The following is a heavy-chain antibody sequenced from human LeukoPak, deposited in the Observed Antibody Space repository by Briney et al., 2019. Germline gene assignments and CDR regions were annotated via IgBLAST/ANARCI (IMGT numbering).Heavy chain of an antibody. V-gene: IGHV3-20*04. CDR3: ARDSSGWSHPFDY. D-gene: IGHD6-19*01. CDR1: GLTFDDYG. Sequence: PGGSLRLSCAASGLTFDDYGMSWVRQAPGKGREWVSGINWNGGSTGYADSVKGRFTISRDNAQNSLYLQMNSLRAEDTALYYCARDSSGWSHPFDYWGQGTLVTVSS. CDR2: INWNGGST. J-gene: IGHJ4*02.